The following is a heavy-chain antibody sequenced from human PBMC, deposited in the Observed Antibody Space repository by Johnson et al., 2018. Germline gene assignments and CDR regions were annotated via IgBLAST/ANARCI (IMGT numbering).Heavy chain of an antibody. CDR2: IRPKVYGGTT. CDR1: GFTFSDYA. D-gene: IGHD4-23*01. Sequence: VQLVESGGGVVQPGRSXRLSCTASGFTFSDYALSWYRQAPGKGLEWVGFIRPKVYGGTTEYAASVEARFIISRDDSKKIAYLQMNSLKTEDTALYYCTRDDYGGKDDAFDIWGQGTMVTVSS. V-gene: IGHV3-49*03. J-gene: IGHJ3*02. CDR3: TRDDYGGKDDAFDI.